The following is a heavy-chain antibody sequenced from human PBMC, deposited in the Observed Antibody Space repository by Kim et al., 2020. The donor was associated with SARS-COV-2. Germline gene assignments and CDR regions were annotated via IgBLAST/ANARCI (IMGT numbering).Heavy chain of an antibody. D-gene: IGHD3-3*01. V-gene: IGHV4-34*01. CDR3: ARVGGYYIFDY. CDR2: INHSGST. J-gene: IGHJ4*02. CDR1: GGSFSGYY. Sequence: SETLSLTCAVYGGSFSGYYWSWIRQPPGKGLEWIGEINHSGSTNYNPSLKSRVTISVDTSKNQFSLKLSSVTAADTAVYYCARVGGYYIFDYWGQGTLVTVSS.